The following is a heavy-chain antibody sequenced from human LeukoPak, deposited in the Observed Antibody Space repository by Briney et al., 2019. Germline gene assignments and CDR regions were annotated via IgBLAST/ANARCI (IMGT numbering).Heavy chain of an antibody. D-gene: IGHD2-15*01. Sequence: GSLRLSCAASGFTFMSYNMHWVRQPPGKGLEWIGEINHSGSTNYNPSLKSRVTISVDTSNNQISLKLSSVTAADTAIYYCARPSRGGGLSSFDDWGQGTLVTVSS. J-gene: IGHJ4*02. CDR2: INHSGST. V-gene: IGHV4-34*01. CDR3: ARPSRGGGLSSFDD. CDR1: GFTFMSYN.